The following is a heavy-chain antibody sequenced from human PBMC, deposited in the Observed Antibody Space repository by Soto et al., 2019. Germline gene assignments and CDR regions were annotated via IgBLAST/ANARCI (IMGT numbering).Heavy chain of an antibody. CDR2: IYYSGST. CDR1: GGSISSGGYY. J-gene: IGHJ4*02. V-gene: IGHV4-31*03. CDR3: ARGPCLYCGGKTLDY. Sequence: SETLSLTCTVSGGSISSGGYYWSWIRQHPGKGLEWIGYIYYSGSTYYNPSLKSRVTISVDTSKNQFSLKLSSVTAADTAVYYCARGPCLYCGGKTLDYWGQGTLVTVSS. D-gene: IGHD2-21*01.